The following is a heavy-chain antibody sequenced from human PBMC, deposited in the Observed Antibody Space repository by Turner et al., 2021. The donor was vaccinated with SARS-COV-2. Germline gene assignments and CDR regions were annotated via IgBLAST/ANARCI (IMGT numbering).Heavy chain of an antibody. CDR1: GFTFDDYA. V-gene: IGHV3-9*01. J-gene: IGHJ4*02. D-gene: IGHD1-1*01. Sequence: EVQLVESGGALGQPGRSLRLSCAASGFTFDDYAMHWVRPARGKGLEWVSGISWNSGIIGYADSVKGRFTISRDNAKNSLYLQMIILRAEDTALYYCAKGGGTRTGPFDYWGQGTLVTVSS. CDR3: AKGGGTRTGPFDY. CDR2: ISWNSGII.